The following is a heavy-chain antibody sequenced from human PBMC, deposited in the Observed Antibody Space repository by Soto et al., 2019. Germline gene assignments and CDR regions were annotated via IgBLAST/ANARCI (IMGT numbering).Heavy chain of an antibody. D-gene: IGHD3-3*01. CDR2: MNPSGGNT. V-gene: IGHV1-46*01. J-gene: IGHJ4*02. CDR3: ARGSDYDFWAAIDY. CDR1: GYTFTSYY. Sequence: ASVKVSCKASGYTFTSYYMHWVRQAPGQGLEWMGIMNPSGGNTGYAQKFQGRVTMTRNTSISTAYMELSSLRSEDTAVYYCARGSDYDFWAAIDYWGQGTLVTVSS.